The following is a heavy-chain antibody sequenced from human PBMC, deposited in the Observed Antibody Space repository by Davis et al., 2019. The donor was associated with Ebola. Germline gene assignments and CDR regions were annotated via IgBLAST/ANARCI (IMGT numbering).Heavy chain of an antibody. V-gene: IGHV1-3*01. Sequence: ASVKVSCKASGYTSANSEIHWARQAPGQRLEWMGWINAANGNTKHLQKFKGRVTITRDTSASTVYMELTSLRSEDTAVYYCARVDNWNRQSYFYGMDVWGQGTTVTVSS. J-gene: IGHJ6*02. CDR3: ARVDNWNRQSYFYGMDV. CDR1: GYTSANSE. D-gene: IGHD1-20*01. CDR2: INAANGNT.